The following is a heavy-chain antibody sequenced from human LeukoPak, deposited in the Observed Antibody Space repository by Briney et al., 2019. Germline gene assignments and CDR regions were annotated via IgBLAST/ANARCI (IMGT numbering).Heavy chain of an antibody. J-gene: IGHJ3*02. CDR1: GYTFTGYY. V-gene: IGHV1-2*02. CDR2: INPHSGGE. Sequence: ASVKVSCKASGYTFTGYYIHWVRQAPGQGLEWVGWINPHSGGEKYGQKFQGRFTMTRDTSISTAYMEMRGLRSDDTAVYYSARGRTGLDAFDIWGQGTMVTVSS. D-gene: IGHD1-1*01. CDR3: ARGRTGLDAFDI.